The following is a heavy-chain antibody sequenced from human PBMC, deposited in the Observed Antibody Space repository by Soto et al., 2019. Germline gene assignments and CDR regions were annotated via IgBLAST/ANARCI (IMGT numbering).Heavy chain of an antibody. CDR2: ISGSGGST. V-gene: IGHV3-23*01. J-gene: IGHJ4*02. D-gene: IGHD2-2*01. Sequence: TGGSLRLSCAASGFTFSSYAMSWVRQAPGKGLEWVSAISGSGGSTYYADSVKGRFTISRDNSKNTLYLQMNSLRAEDTAVYYCTKDGRWRDCSITSCYSYTSSGYFEYWPQGPLFTVSS. CDR1: GFTFSSYA. CDR3: TKDGRWRDCSITSCYSYTSSGYFEY.